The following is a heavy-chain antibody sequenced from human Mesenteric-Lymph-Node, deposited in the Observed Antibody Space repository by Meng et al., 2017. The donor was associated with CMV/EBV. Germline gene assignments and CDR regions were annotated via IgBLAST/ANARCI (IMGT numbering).Heavy chain of an antibody. D-gene: IGHD1-1*01. CDR1: GFTFSTYA. CDR2: ISYDGSNK. J-gene: IGHJ6*02. CDR3: AKDLMATGTSYHYHYGMDV. Sequence: GESLKISCAASGFTFSTYAMHWVRQAPGKGLEWVAVISYDGSNKYSADSVKGRFTISRDNSKNTLYLQMNSLRAEDTAVYYCAKDLMATGTSYHYHYGMDVWGQGTTVTVSS. V-gene: IGHV3-30-3*01.